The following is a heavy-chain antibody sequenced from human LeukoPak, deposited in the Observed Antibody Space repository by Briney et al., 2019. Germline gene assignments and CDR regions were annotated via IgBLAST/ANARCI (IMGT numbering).Heavy chain of an antibody. CDR3: TTAFPDCTSALCTGS. V-gene: IGHV3-15*01. CDR2: VNTNADGGTT. CDR1: GLTFTNAY. Sequence: GGSLRLSCVASGLTFTNAYMSWVRQAPGKGLEWIGRVNTNADGGTTDSAAPLEGRISISRDDSTSTVYLQITGMKVDDSGVFYCTTAFPDCTSALCTGSWGQGTLVTVSS. J-gene: IGHJ5*02. D-gene: IGHD2-8*02.